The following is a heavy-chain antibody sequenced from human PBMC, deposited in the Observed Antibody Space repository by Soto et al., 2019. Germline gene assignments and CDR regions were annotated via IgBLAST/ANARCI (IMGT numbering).Heavy chain of an antibody. Sequence: QVQLVQSGAEVKKPGASVKVSCKAFGYTFTIYYIHWVRQAPGQVLEWMGVINTSGGSPTYAQKFQDRATRTRDTSTSTVYVELSSLRSEDTAVYFCARGGRHSDYYYYYGMDVWGQGTTVTVSS. V-gene: IGHV1-46*01. J-gene: IGHJ6*02. D-gene: IGHD6-25*01. CDR3: ARGGRHSDYYYYYGMDV. CDR1: GYTFTIYY. CDR2: INTSGGSP.